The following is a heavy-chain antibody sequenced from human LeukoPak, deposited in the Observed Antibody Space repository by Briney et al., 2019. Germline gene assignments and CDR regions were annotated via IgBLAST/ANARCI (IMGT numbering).Heavy chain of an antibody. CDR2: ISNIGSTT. CDR1: GLTLGNYY. Sequence: GGSLRLSCAASGLTLGNYYMSWIRQAPGKGLEWVSYISNIGSTTHHADSVKGRFTISRDNAKNSLYLQKNSLRAEDTAVYYCASDISNKGFDYWGQGTLVTVSS. J-gene: IGHJ4*02. D-gene: IGHD3-3*02. V-gene: IGHV3-11*04. CDR3: ASDISNKGFDY.